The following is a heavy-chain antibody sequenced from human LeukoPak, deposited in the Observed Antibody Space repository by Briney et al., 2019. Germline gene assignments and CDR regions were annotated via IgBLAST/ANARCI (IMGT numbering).Heavy chain of an antibody. V-gene: IGHV4-34*01. Sequence: PSETLSLTCAVYGGSFSGYYWSWIRQPPGKGLEWIGEINHSGSTNYNPSLKSRVTISVDTSKNQFSLKLSSVTAADTAVYYCARGPDDSIAVAGSLDYWGQGILVTVSS. CDR1: GGSFSGYY. CDR3: ARGPDDSIAVAGSLDY. J-gene: IGHJ4*02. D-gene: IGHD6-19*01. CDR2: INHSGST.